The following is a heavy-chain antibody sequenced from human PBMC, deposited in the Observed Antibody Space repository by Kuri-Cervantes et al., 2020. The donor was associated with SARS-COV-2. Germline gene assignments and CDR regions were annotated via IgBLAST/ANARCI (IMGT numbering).Heavy chain of an antibody. CDR2: ICTAGDT. CDR1: GFTFSSYD. D-gene: IGHD2-15*01. Sequence: LTCAASGFTFSSYDIHWGRQGTGKGLEWVSAICTAGDTYYPGSVKGGFTISIENAKNSLYLSMNSLRAEDTAVYYCARGDLGYCSGGSCYNWFDPWGQGTLVTVSS. CDR3: ARGDLGYCSGGSCYNWFDP. V-gene: IGHV3-13*01. J-gene: IGHJ5*02.